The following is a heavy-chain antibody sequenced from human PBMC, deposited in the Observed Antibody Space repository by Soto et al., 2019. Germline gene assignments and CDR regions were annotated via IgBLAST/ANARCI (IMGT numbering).Heavy chain of an antibody. CDR1: GFTISIYA. J-gene: IGHJ4*02. CDR2: ISTNGGST. Sequence: PAGAMRPSFSSSGFTISIYAMLWIRQAPGKGLEYVSSISTNGGSTHYADSVKGRFTISRDNYKNTQYLQMSSLRADDTAVYYCVKGEYYYDSSGYYPFDYWGQGT. V-gene: IGHV3-64D*06. CDR3: VKGEYYYDSSGYYPFDY. D-gene: IGHD3-22*01.